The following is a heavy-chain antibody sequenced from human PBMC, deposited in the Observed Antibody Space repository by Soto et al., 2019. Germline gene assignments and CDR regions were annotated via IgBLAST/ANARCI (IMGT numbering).Heavy chain of an antibody. D-gene: IGHD2-2*01. V-gene: IGHV4-31*03. CDR1: GGSISSGGYY. CDR2: IYYSGST. Sequence: SETLSLSCTVSGGSISSGGYYWSWIRQHPGEGLEWIGYIYYSGSTYYNPSLKSRVTISVDTSKNQFSLKLSSVTAADTAVYYCASSSTSLGMDVWGQGTTVTVSS. J-gene: IGHJ6*02. CDR3: ASSSTSLGMDV.